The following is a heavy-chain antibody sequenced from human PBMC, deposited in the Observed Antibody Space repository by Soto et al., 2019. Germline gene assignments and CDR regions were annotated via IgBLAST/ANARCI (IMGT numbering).Heavy chain of an antibody. V-gene: IGHV3-23*01. Sequence: GGSLRLSCAASGFTFSSYAMSWVRQAPGKGLEWVSAISGSGGRTYYADSVKGRFTISRDNSKNTLYLQMNSLRAEDTAVYYCAKRINNYYYYYGMDVWGQGTTVTVSS. J-gene: IGHJ6*02. CDR3: AKRINNYYYYYGMDV. CDR2: ISGSGGRT. CDR1: GFTFSSYA.